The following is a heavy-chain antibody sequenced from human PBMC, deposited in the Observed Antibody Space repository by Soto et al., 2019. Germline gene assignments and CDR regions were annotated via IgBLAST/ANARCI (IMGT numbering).Heavy chain of an antibody. D-gene: IGHD2-21*01. J-gene: IGHJ4*02. CDR1: GSTFSSYS. CDR3: AYSELGGIDY. CDR2: ISSSSSYI. V-gene: IGHV3-21*01. Sequence: GGSLRLSCAASGSTFSSYSMNWVRQAPGKGLEWVSSISSSSSYIYYADSVKGRFTISRDNAKNSLYLQMNSLRAEDTAVYYCAYSELGGIDYWGQGTLVTVSS.